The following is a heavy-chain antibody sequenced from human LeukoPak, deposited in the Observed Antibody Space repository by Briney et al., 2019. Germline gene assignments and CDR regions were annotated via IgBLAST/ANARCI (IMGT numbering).Heavy chain of an antibody. CDR3: ARASSGFQALFDY. CDR2: IYYSGST. CDR1: GDSISSHNW. V-gene: IGHV4-59*11. J-gene: IGHJ4*02. Sequence: SETLSLTCAVSGDSISSHNWWSWVRQAPGKGLEWIGYIYYSGSTNYNPSLKSRVTISVDTSKNQFSLKLSSVTAADTAVYYCARASSGFQALFDYWGQGALVTVSS. D-gene: IGHD3-22*01.